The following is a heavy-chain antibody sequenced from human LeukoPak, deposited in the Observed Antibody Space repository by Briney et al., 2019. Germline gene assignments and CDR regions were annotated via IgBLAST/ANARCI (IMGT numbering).Heavy chain of an antibody. J-gene: IGHJ6*02. CDR1: GYTFTSYD. CDR2: MNPNSGNT. V-gene: IGHV1-8*01. D-gene: IGHD2-2*01. CDR3: ARGYCSSTSCYGYYYHGMDV. Sequence: ASVKVSCKASGYTFTSYDINWVRQATGQGLAWTGWMNPNSGNTGYAQKFQGRVTMTRNTSISTAYMELSSLRSEDTAVYYCARGYCSSTSCYGYYYHGMDVWGQGTTVTVSS.